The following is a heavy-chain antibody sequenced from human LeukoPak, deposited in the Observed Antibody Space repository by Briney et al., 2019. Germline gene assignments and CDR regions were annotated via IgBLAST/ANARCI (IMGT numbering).Heavy chain of an antibody. CDR2: ISYDGSNK. D-gene: IGHD5-18*01. CDR1: GFTFSSYG. J-gene: IGHJ4*02. Sequence: QAGGSLRLSCAASGFTFSSYGMHWVRQAPGKGLEWVAVISYDGSNKYYADSVKGRFTISRDNSKNTLYLQMNSLRAEDTAVYYCAKADTANFWAPFDYWGQGTLVIVSS. CDR3: AKADTANFWAPFDY. V-gene: IGHV3-30*18.